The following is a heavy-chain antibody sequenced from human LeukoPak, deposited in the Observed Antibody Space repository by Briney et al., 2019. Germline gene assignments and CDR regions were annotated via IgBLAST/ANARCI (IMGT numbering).Heavy chain of an antibody. D-gene: IGHD1-26*01. CDR1: GYTFTGYY. V-gene: IGHV1-2*02. Sequence: GASVKVSCKASGYTFTGYYMHWVRQAPGQGLEWMGWINPNSGGTNYAQKFQGRVTMTRDTSISTAYMELSRLRSDDTAVYYCARDSTRWELRGYFDYWGQGTLVTVSS. J-gene: IGHJ4*02. CDR2: INPNSGGT. CDR3: ARDSTRWELRGYFDY.